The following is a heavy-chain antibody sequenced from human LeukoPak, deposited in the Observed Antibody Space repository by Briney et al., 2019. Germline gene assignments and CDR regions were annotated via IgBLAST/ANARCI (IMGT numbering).Heavy chain of an antibody. Sequence: SETLSLTCSVSGGSISTYYWSWIRQTPGKGLEQIGYIYNSGSTNYNPSLEGRVTMSIDTSKNQFSLKLSSVTAADTAMYYCARGGANGDPFDYWGQGTLVTVSS. D-gene: IGHD4-17*01. V-gene: IGHV4-59*01. CDR2: IYNSGST. CDR3: ARGGANGDPFDY. CDR1: GGSISTYY. J-gene: IGHJ4*02.